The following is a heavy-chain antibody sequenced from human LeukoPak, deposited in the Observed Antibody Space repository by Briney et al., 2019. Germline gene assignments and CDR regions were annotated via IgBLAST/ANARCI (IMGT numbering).Heavy chain of an antibody. D-gene: IGHD3-10*01. V-gene: IGHV1-8*01. CDR2: MNPNSSNT. CDR3: ARTPRVLLWFGESNWFDP. CDR1: GYTFTSYD. Sequence: ASVKVSCKASGYTFTSYDINWVRQATGQGLEWMGWMNPNSSNTGYAQKFQGRVTMTRNTSISTAYMELSSLRSEDTAVYYCARTPRVLLWFGESNWFDPWGQGTLVTVSS. J-gene: IGHJ5*02.